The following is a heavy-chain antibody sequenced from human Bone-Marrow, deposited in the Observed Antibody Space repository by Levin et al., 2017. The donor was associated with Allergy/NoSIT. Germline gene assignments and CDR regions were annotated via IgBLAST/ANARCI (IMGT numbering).Heavy chain of an antibody. CDR3: SRGKGDITMVVVVITAAEFYFDS. Sequence: PSETLSLTCAVYGGSFSDYSWTWIRQPPGKGLEWIGEINHSGNTKYNPSLKSRVTMSVDTSKNQFSLKLTSVTAADTAVYYCSRGKGDITMVVVVITAAEFYFDSWGQGTQVTVPS. CDR1: GGSFSDYS. D-gene: IGHD3-22*01. J-gene: IGHJ4*02. CDR2: INHSGNT. V-gene: IGHV4-34*01.